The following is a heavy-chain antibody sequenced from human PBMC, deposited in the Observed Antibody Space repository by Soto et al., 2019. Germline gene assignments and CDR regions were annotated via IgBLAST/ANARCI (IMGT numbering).Heavy chain of an antibody. D-gene: IGHD4-17*01. CDR3: GRARGTTVVTLDY. Sequence: EASVKVSCKASGGTFSSYAISWVRQAPGQGLEWMGGIIPIFGTANYAQKFQGRVTITADESTSTAYMELSSLRSEDTAVYYCGRARGTTVVTLDYWGQGTLVTVSS. CDR2: IIPIFGTA. J-gene: IGHJ4*02. V-gene: IGHV1-69*13. CDR1: GGTFSSYA.